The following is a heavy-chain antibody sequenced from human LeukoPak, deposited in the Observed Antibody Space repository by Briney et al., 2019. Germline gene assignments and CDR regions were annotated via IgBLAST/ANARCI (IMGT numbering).Heavy chain of an antibody. CDR1: GYTFTSYD. J-gene: IGHJ5*02. D-gene: IGHD3-3*01. V-gene: IGHV1-8*01. CDR3: AREGPKDYDFWSGYFNWFDP. CDR2: MNSNSGNT. Sequence: ASVKVSCKASGYTFTSYDINWVRQATGQGLEWMGWMNSNSGNTGYAQKFQGRVTMTRNTSISTAYMELSSLRSEDTAVYYCAREGPKDYDFWSGYFNWFDPWGQGTLVTVSS.